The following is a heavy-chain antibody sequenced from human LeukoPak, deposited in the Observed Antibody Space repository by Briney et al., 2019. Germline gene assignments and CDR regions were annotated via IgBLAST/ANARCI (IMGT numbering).Heavy chain of an antibody. CDR2: ISAYNGNT. V-gene: IGHV1-18*01. D-gene: IGHD4-23*01. CDR3: ARDSGYGGNSDY. Sequence: ASVKVSCKASGGTFSSYAISWVRQAPGQGLEWMGWISAYNGNTNYAQKLQGRVTMTTDTSTSTAYMELRSLRSDDTAVYYCARDSGYGGNSDYWGQGTLVTVSS. CDR1: GGTFSSYA. J-gene: IGHJ4*02.